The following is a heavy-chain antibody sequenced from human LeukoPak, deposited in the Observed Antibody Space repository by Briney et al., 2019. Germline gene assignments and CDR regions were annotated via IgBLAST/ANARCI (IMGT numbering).Heavy chain of an antibody. V-gene: IGHV3-23*01. D-gene: IGHD6-19*01. CDR3: AKNSMGSGWYVDY. J-gene: IGHJ4*02. Sequence: GGSLRLSCAASGFTFSTSGMNWVRQAPGKGLEWVSAISGSGGSTHYADSVKGRFTISRDNSKNTLYLQMNSLRAEDTAVYYCAKNSMGSGWYVDYWGQGTLVTVSS. CDR2: ISGSGGST. CDR1: GFTFSTSG.